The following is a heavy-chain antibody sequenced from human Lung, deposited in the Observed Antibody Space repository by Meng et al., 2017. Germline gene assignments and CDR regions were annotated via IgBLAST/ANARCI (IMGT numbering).Heavy chain of an antibody. V-gene: IGHV1-18*01. CDR2: ISAYNGNT. Sequence: QVQLGQSGAEVKKPGAAVKGYGKASGHTFTSYGITWVRQAPGQGLEWMGWISAYNGNTNYAQKLQGRVTMTTDTSTSTAYMELRSLRSDDTAVYYCARLGLQTTGLNDCWGQGTLVTVSS. CDR3: ARLGLQTTGLNDC. D-gene: IGHD3-9*01. J-gene: IGHJ4*02. CDR1: GHTFTSYG.